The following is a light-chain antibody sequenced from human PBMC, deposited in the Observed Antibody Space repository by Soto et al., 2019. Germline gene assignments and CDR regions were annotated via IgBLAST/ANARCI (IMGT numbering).Light chain of an antibody. CDR2: EVS. V-gene: IGLV2-18*02. CDR1: SSDVGSYNR. CDR3: KSYAGSSAYV. Sequence: QSALTQPPSVSGSPGQSVAISCTGTSSDVGSYNRVSWYQHPPGAATNLMIYEVSNRPSGVPDRFSGYKSGNAASLTISGLQAEDEADYYCKSYAGSSAYVFGTGTKLTVL. J-gene: IGLJ1*01.